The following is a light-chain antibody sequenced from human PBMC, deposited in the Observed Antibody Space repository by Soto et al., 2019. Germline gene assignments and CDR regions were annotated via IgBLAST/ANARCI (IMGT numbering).Light chain of an antibody. Sequence: LTQPASVSGSPGQSITISCTGTSSDVGGYNYISWYQQHPGKAPKLMIYEVSNRPSGVSNRFSGSKSGNTASLTISGLQAEDEADYYCSSYTSSSTRVFGGGTKVTVL. V-gene: IGLV2-14*01. J-gene: IGLJ2*01. CDR1: SSDVGGYNY. CDR2: EVS. CDR3: SSYTSSSTRV.